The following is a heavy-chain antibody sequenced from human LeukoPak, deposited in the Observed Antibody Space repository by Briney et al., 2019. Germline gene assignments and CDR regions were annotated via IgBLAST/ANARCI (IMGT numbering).Heavy chain of an antibody. Sequence: GGSLRLSCAASGFTFSSYGMHWVRQAPGKGLEWVAFIRYDGSNKYYADSVKGRFTISRDNAKNSLYLQMNSLRAEDTAVYYCARFSRAPAAYYYGMDVWGQGTTVTVSS. V-gene: IGHV3-30*02. D-gene: IGHD6-13*01. J-gene: IGHJ6*02. CDR2: IRYDGSNK. CDR1: GFTFSSYG. CDR3: ARFSRAPAAYYYGMDV.